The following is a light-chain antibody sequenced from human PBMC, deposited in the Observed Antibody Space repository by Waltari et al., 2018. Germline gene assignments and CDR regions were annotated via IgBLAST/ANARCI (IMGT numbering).Light chain of an antibody. J-gene: IGKJ4*01. CDR2: SAS. CDR1: QSITSY. Sequence: DIQMTQSPSSLSASVGDRVTITCRASQSITSYLNWYQQKPGKAPDLLIYSASSLQGGVPSRFSGSGSGTDFTLTISSLQPEDFATYYCQQSYSIPLTFGGGTKLEIK. CDR3: QQSYSIPLT. V-gene: IGKV1-39*01.